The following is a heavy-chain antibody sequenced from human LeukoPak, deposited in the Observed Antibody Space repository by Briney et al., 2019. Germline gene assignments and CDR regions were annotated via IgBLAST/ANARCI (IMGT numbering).Heavy chain of an antibody. CDR2: IGGIGDNT. CDR3: AKTPTFYYVLTGYSNDY. V-gene: IGHV3-23*01. CDR1: GFTFSSDA. Sequence: GGSLRLSCAASGFTFSSDAMSWVRQVPGKGLEWVSTIGGIGDNTHYADSVKGRFTISRDSSRNTLYLQMNTLRVEDTAIYYCAKTPTFYYVLTGYSNDYWGQGTLVTASS. D-gene: IGHD3-9*01. J-gene: IGHJ4*02.